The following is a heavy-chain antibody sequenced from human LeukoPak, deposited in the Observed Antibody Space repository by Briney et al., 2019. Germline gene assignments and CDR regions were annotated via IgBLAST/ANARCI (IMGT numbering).Heavy chain of an antibody. Sequence: PGGSLRLSCAASGFTFSSYGMHWDRQTPGKGLEWVAFIRYDGSNKFYADSVKGRFTISRDNSKNTLYLQMNSLRAEDTAVYYCAKPDHYGSGSYTFDYWGQGTLVTVSS. CDR2: IRYDGSNK. J-gene: IGHJ4*02. CDR1: GFTFSSYG. V-gene: IGHV3-30*02. D-gene: IGHD3-10*01. CDR3: AKPDHYGSGSYTFDY.